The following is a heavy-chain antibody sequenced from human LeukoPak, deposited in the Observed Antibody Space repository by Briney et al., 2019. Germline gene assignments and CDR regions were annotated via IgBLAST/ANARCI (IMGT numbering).Heavy chain of an antibody. CDR2: IYPGDSDT. Sequence: GESLKISCKGIGDKFSTYWIGWVRQMPGKGLEWLGIIYPGDSDTRYSPSFQGQVTISADKSINTAYLQWSSLKVSDTAIYYCARGRGYSYNYYYFDYWGQGALVTVSS. CDR1: GDKFSTYW. CDR3: ARGRGYSYNYYYFDY. V-gene: IGHV5-51*01. D-gene: IGHD5-12*01. J-gene: IGHJ4*02.